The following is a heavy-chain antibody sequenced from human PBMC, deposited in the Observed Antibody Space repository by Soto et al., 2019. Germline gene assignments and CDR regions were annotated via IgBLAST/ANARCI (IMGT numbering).Heavy chain of an antibody. CDR3: AKGDGMDV. V-gene: IGHV3-30*18. J-gene: IGHJ6*02. CDR1: GFTFSSYG. CDR2: ISYDGSNK. Sequence: QVQLVESGGGVVQPGRSLRLSCAASGFTFSSYGMHWVRQAPGKGLEWVAVISYDGSNKYYADSVKGRFTISRDNSKYTLYLQMNSLRAEDTAVYYCAKGDGMDVWGQGTTVTVSS.